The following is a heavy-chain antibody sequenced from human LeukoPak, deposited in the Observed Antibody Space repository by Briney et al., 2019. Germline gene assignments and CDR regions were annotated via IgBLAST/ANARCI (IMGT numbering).Heavy chain of an antibody. V-gene: IGHV3-23*01. J-gene: IGHJ4*02. Sequence: GGSLRLSCAASGFTVSNYAMTWVRQAPGKGLEWVSSIWHSGIRTYYAGSVKGRFSISRDSSKNTLYLQMDSLRAEDAAIYYCAKDPATNTLGYFDYWGQGTLVTVSS. D-gene: IGHD6-25*01. CDR3: AKDPATNTLGYFDY. CDR1: GFTVSNYA. CDR2: IWHSGIRT.